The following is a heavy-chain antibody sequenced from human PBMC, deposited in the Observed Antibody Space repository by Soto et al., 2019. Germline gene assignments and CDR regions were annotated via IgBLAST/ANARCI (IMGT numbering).Heavy chain of an antibody. V-gene: IGHV4-4*09. Sequence: QVQLQESGPGLVRPSETLSLTCSVSGDSMNSEYWTWIRQTPGKGLEWIWYIFPTGTTNYNPSLKSRVIISVDRSKNQFLLDLISVTAADTAIYYCARCMCYDDSGRFDQTFDRWGQGTRVTVSS. D-gene: IGHD2-2*01. J-gene: IGHJ4*02. CDR2: IFPTGTT. CDR3: ARCMCYDDSGRFDQTFDR. CDR1: GDSMNSEY.